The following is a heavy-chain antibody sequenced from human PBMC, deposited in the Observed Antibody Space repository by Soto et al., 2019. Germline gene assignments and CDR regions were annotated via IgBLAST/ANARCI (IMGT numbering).Heavy chain of an antibody. Sequence: SETLSVTCTVAGGTISSSIYYWGWIRKPPGKGLEWIGSIYYSGSTYYNPSLKSRVTISVDTSKNQFSLKLSSVTAADTAVYYCARRAYYHDSSGNFDYWGQGTLVTVSS. J-gene: IGHJ4*02. V-gene: IGHV4-39*01. CDR3: ARRAYYHDSSGNFDY. CDR1: GGTISSSIYY. CDR2: IYYSGST. D-gene: IGHD3-22*01.